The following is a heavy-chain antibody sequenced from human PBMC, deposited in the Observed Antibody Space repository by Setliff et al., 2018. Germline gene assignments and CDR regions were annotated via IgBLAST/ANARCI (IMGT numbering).Heavy chain of an antibody. CDR3: ASGRNWLSSTEFDY. CDR1: GGSISSSSYC. J-gene: IGHJ4*02. D-gene: IGHD1-20*01. V-gene: IGHV4-39*07. CDR2: LKYSGST. Sequence: PSETLSLTCTVSGGSISSSSYCWGWLRQPPGKGLEWIGSLKYSGSTYYNPSLQSRVTISVDTSKNQFSLKLSSVTAADTAVYYCASGRNWLSSTEFDYWGQGTLVTVSS.